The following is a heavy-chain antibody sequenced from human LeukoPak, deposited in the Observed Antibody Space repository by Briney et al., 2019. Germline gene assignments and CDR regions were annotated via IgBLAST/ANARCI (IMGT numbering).Heavy chain of an antibody. CDR1: GGSISSYY. D-gene: IGHD3-22*01. CDR2: IYSSVST. V-gene: IGHV4-4*07. CDR3: ASAGYYDSNGYYLSY. J-gene: IGHJ4*02. Sequence: PSETLSLTCTVSGGSISSYYWSWIRQPAGKGLEWIGRIYSSVSTNYNPSLKSRVTMSADTSKNQFSLKLNSVTAADTAVYYCASAGYYDSNGYYLSYWGQGTLVTVSS.